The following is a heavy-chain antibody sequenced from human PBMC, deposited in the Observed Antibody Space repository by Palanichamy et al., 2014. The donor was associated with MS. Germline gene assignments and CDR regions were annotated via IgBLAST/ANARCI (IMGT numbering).Heavy chain of an antibody. Sequence: VQLVQSGAEVKKPGASVKVSCKASGYTFTSYGISWVRQAPGQGLEWMGWISAYNGNTNYAQKLQGRVTMTTDTSTSTAYMELRSLRSDDTAVYYCAGPLYYYDSSGYHAFDVWGQGTMVTVSS. CDR2: ISAYNGNT. D-gene: IGHD3-22*01. CDR1: GYTFTSYG. J-gene: IGHJ3*01. V-gene: IGHV1-18*01. CDR3: AGPLYYYDSSGYHAFDV.